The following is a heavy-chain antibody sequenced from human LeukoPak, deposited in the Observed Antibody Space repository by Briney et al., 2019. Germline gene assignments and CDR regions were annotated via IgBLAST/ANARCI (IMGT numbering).Heavy chain of an antibody. CDR1: GYTFTSSG. D-gene: IGHD2-2*01. Sequence: ASVKVSCKASGYTFTSSGISWVRQAPGQGLEWMGWISAYNGNTNYAQKLQGRVTMTTDTSTSTAYMELRSLRSDDTAVYYCARDRVAVVPAPPDYWGQGTLVTVSS. J-gene: IGHJ4*02. CDR3: ARDRVAVVPAPPDY. CDR2: ISAYNGNT. V-gene: IGHV1-18*01.